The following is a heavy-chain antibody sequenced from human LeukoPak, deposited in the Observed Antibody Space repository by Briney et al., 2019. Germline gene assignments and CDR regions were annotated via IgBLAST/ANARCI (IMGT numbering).Heavy chain of an antibody. CDR2: IKQDGSEK. Sequence: PGGSLRLSCEASGSGFTFGNFAMSWVRQAPGKGLEWVANIKQDGSEKYYVDSVKGRFTISRDNAKNSLYLQMNSLRAEDTAVYYCARGLEITMVRGVIIEGAVSDYWGQGTLVTVSS. CDR1: GSGFTFGNFA. J-gene: IGHJ4*02. CDR3: ARGLEITMVRGVIIEGAVSDY. D-gene: IGHD3-10*01. V-gene: IGHV3-7*01.